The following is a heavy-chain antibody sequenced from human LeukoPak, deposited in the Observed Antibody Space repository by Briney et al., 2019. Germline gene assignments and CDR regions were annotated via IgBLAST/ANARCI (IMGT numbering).Heavy chain of an antibody. D-gene: IGHD4-17*01. Sequence: GGSRRPSFAAPGFTLNNYAINWFRQAPGKGLEWASSISGGGETTYYADSAKGRFTISRDNSQNTLYLQMNSLRAEDTAVYYCARDYADYVGYFFFDYWGQGTLVTVSS. CDR1: GFTLNNYA. V-gene: IGHV3-23*01. CDR3: ARDYADYVGYFFFDY. CDR2: ISGGGETT. J-gene: IGHJ4*02.